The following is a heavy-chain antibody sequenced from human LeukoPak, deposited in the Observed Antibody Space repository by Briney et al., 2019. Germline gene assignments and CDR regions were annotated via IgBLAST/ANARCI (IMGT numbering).Heavy chain of an antibody. CDR1: GYTFTSYG. D-gene: IGHD3-22*01. J-gene: IGHJ4*02. V-gene: IGHV1-18*01. CDR2: ISAYNGNT. Sequence: EASVKVSCKASGYTFTSYGISWVRQAPGQGLEWMGWISAYNGNTNYAQKLQGRVTMTTDTSTSTAYMELRSLRSDDTAVYYCARGYPVNYYDSSGYYQDEYYFDYWGQGTLVTVSS. CDR3: ARGYPVNYYDSSGYYQDEYYFDY.